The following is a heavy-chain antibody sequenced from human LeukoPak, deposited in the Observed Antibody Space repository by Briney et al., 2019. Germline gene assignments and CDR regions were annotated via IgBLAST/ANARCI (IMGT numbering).Heavy chain of an antibody. V-gene: IGHV1-18*01. CDR1: GYTFRNYG. Sequence: ASVKVSCKASGYTFRNYGISWVRQAPGQGLEWMGWISGYNGNTNQAQKLQGRVTMTTDTSTSTAYMELRSLRSDDTAVYYCARDERDSCGGDCYYFDYWGQRTLVTVSS. CDR2: ISGYNGNT. J-gene: IGHJ4*02. D-gene: IGHD2-21*02. CDR3: ARDERDSCGGDCYYFDY.